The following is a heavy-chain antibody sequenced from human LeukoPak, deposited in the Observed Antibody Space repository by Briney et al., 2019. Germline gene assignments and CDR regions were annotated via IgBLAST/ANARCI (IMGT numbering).Heavy chain of an antibody. J-gene: IGHJ4*02. CDR2: ISGSGGST. Sequence: QAGGSLRLSCAASGFTFSSYAMSWVRQAPGKGLEWVSAISGSGGSTYYADSVKGRFTIPRDNSKNTLYPQMNSLRAEDTAVYYCAKDNRAVAGTGYWGQGTLVTVSS. V-gene: IGHV3-23*01. D-gene: IGHD6-19*01. CDR3: AKDNRAVAGTGY. CDR1: GFTFSSYA.